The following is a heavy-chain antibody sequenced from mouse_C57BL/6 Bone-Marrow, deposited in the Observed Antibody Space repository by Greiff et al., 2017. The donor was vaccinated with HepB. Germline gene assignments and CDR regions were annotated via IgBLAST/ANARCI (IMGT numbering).Heavy chain of an antibody. CDR3: ARERDGTGYFDV. CDR2: IYPGGGYT. J-gene: IGHJ1*03. Sequence: QVQLQQSGAELVRPGTSVKMSCKASGYTFTNYWIGWAKQRPGHGLEWIGDIYPGGGYTNYNEKFKGKATLTADKSSSTAYMQFSSLTSEDAAIYYCARERDGTGYFDVWGTGTTVTVSS. D-gene: IGHD1-1*01. V-gene: IGHV1-63*01. CDR1: GYTFTNYW.